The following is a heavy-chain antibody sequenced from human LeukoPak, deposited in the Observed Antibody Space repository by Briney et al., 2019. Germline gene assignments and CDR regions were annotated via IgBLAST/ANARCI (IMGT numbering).Heavy chain of an antibody. V-gene: IGHV4-30-2*01. CDR1: GVTFSGYS. Sequence: SETLSLTGAVYGVTFSGYSWSWIRQPPGKGLEGIGYIYHSGSTYYNPSLKSRVTISVDRSKKQFSLKLSSVTAADTAVYYCASFYYDSSGYYFDYWGQGTLVTVSS. D-gene: IGHD3-22*01. CDR2: IYHSGST. J-gene: IGHJ4*02. CDR3: ASFYYDSSGYYFDY.